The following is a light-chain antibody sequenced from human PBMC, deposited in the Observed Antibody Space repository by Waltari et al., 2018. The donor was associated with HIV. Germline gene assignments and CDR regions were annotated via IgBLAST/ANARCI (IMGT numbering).Light chain of an antibody. CDR3: QQYDNYSYT. CDR2: KAS. Sequence: DIQMTQSPSTLSASVGDRVTITCRASQSSSSWLAWYQQKPGKAPNLLIYKASSLESGVPSRFSGSGSGTEFTLTISSLQPDDFATYYCQQYDNYSYTFGQGTKLEIK. V-gene: IGKV1-5*03. J-gene: IGKJ2*01. CDR1: QSSSSW.